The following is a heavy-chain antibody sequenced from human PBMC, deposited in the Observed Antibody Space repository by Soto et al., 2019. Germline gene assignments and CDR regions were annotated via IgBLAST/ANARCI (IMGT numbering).Heavy chain of an antibody. J-gene: IGHJ4*02. CDR1: GGTFSSYT. V-gene: IGHV1-69*02. D-gene: IGHD3-10*01. CDR2: IIPILGIA. Sequence: SVKVSCKASGGTFSSYTISWVRQAPGQGLEWMGRIIPILGIANSALKFQGRVTLTADKSTSTAYMVLSSLRSEDTAIYYCATSFGSGSRAFDYWGQGALVTVSS. CDR3: ATSFGSGSRAFDY.